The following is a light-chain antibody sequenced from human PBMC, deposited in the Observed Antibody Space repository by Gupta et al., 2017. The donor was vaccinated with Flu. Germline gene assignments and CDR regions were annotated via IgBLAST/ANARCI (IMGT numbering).Light chain of an antibody. CDR2: YDD. V-gene: IGLV1-36*01. J-gene: IGLJ2*01. CDR1: SSNIGKNA. CDR3: SAWDDSLSGVV. Sequence: QSVLTQPPSMSAAPRQRVTISCSGSSSNIGKNAVNWYQQLPGKAPKLLIYYDDLLPSGVSDRFSGSKSGTSASLAISGLQSEDEADYYCSAWDDSLSGVVFGGGTKLTVL.